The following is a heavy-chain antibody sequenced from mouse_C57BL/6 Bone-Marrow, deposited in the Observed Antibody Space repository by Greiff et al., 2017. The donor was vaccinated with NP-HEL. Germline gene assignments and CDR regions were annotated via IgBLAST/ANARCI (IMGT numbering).Heavy chain of an antibody. CDR3: ARRKPYYYGSSYYFDY. CDR1: GYAFTNYL. V-gene: IGHV1-54*01. CDR2: INPGSGGT. Sequence: VQLQQSGAELVRPGTSVKVSCKASGYAFTNYLIEWVKQRPGQGLEWIGVINPGSGGTNYNEKFKGKATLTADKSSSTAYMQLSSLTSEDSAVYFCARRKPYYYGSSYYFDYWGQGTTLTVSS. D-gene: IGHD1-1*01. J-gene: IGHJ2*01.